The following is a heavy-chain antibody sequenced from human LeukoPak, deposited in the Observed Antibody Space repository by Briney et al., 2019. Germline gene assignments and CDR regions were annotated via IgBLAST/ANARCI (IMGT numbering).Heavy chain of an antibody. J-gene: IGHJ5*02. Sequence: ASVRVSCTASGYTFTRYGISWVRQAPGQGLEGMGWISDYNENTNYAQKLQGRVTMTTDTSTSTAYMELRSLRSDDTAVYYCARDGLSTYNWNTNWFDPWGQGTLVTVSS. CDR2: ISDYNENT. V-gene: IGHV1-18*01. CDR1: GYTFTRYG. D-gene: IGHD1/OR15-1a*01. CDR3: ARDGLSTYNWNTNWFDP.